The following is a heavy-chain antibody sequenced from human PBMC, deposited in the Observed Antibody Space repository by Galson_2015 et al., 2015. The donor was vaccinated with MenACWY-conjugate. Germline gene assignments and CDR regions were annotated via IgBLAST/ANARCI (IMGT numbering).Heavy chain of an antibody. V-gene: IGHV3-23*01. CDR3: AKGDTSVTAPYS. J-gene: IGHJ4*02. Sequence: SLRLSCAASGFTFSNYTMSWVRQAPGKGLEWVSRIRGSGENTYYLDSMKGRFTVSRDNSHNTLYLQMNSLRSEDTALYYCAKGDTSVTAPYSWGQGTLVTVSS. CDR2: IRGSGENT. CDR1: GFTFSNYT. D-gene: IGHD2-21*02.